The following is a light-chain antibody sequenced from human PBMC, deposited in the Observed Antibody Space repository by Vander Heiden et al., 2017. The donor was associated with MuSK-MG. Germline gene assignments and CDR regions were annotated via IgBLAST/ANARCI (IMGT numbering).Light chain of an antibody. Sequence: DIQMTQSPSSLSASVGDRVTITCRASQTIRSYLNWYQQKPGKAPKLLIYAASDLQSGVPSRFSGSGSGRDFTLAIRRLQPEDSATYYCQQCLSSPITFGGGTKVEIK. CDR2: AAS. J-gene: IGKJ4*01. CDR3: QQCLSSPIT. V-gene: IGKV1-39*01. CDR1: QTIRSY.